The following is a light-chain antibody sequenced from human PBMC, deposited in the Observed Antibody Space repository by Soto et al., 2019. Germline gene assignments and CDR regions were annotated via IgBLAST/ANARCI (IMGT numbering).Light chain of an antibody. Sequence: EIVMTQSPATLSVSPGERATLSCRASQSVSSNLAWYQQKPGQAPRLLIYGASTRATGIPARFSGSGSGTEFTLTISSLQSEYFAVYYCQQYNNCPPTFGQ. V-gene: IGKV3-15*01. J-gene: IGKJ5*01. CDR2: GAS. CDR3: QQYNNCPPT. CDR1: QSVSSN.